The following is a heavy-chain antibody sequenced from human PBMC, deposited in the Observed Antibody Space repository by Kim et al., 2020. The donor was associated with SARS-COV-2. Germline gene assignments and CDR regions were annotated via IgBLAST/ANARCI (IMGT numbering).Heavy chain of an antibody. CDR3: ARGTGTLVV. CDR2: GNT. V-gene: IGHV1-3*01. J-gene: IGHJ6*04. Sequence: GNTKYSQKCQGRVTITRDTSASTAYMERSSLRSEDTAVYYCARGTGTLVVWGKGTTVTVSS. D-gene: IGHD1-7*01.